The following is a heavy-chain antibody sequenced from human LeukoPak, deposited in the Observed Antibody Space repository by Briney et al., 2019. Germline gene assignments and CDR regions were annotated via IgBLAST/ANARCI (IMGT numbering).Heavy chain of an antibody. Sequence: GGSLRLSCAASGFTFDSYWTHWVRQAPGKGLVWVARINADGSDTTYADSVKGRFTISRDNAKNTLYLQMNSLRAEDTAVYYCARDFPLTYDFWSGGNWFDPWGQGTLVTVSS. CDR2: INADGSDT. J-gene: IGHJ5*02. CDR1: GFTFDSYW. V-gene: IGHV3-74*01. D-gene: IGHD3-3*01. CDR3: ARDFPLTYDFWSGGNWFDP.